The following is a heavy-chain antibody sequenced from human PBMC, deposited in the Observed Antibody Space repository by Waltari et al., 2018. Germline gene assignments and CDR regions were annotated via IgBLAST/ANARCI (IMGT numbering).Heavy chain of an antibody. Sequence: EVQLVESGGGSVQPGGSLRLSCAASGVALSSYCRNWVRQAPGKGLEWVANIKQDGSEKNYVDSVEGRFSISRDNAQNSLYLQMNSLRAEDTAIYYCVTGLTTVTAKDYFDHWGQGALVTVSS. V-gene: IGHV3-7*01. D-gene: IGHD4-17*01. CDR3: VTGLTTVTAKDYFDH. CDR1: GVALSSYC. CDR2: IKQDGSEK. J-gene: IGHJ4*02.